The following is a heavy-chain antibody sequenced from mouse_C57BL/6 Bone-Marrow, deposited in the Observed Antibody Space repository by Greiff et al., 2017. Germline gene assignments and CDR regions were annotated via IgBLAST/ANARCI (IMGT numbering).Heavy chain of an antibody. CDR3: VREVTSLYYYAMDY. V-gene: IGHV10-1*01. CDR1: GFSFNTYA. CDR2: IRSKSNNYAT. D-gene: IGHD2-1*01. Sequence: EVKLEESGGGLVQPKGSLKLSCAASGFSFNTYAMNWVRQAPGQGLEWVARIRSKSNNYATYYADSVKDRFTISRDDSESMLYLQMNNLKTEDTAMYYGVREVTSLYYYAMDYWGQGTSVTVSS. J-gene: IGHJ4*01.